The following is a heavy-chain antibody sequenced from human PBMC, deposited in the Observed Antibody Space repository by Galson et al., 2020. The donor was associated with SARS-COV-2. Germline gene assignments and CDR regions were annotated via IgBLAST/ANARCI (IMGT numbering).Heavy chain of an antibody. V-gene: IGHV4-34*01. CDR3: ARGDYSSSWYGVKAFDY. CDR2: LHHRGST. J-gene: IGHJ4*02. CDR1: GGSFSGYY. D-gene: IGHD6-13*01. Sequence: SQTLSLTCAVSGGSFSGYYWSWIRQPPGQGLEWIGELHHRGSTNYNPSLKSRVTISVDTSKNQFSLKLSSVTAADTAVYYCARGDYSSSWYGVKAFDYWGQGTLVTVSS.